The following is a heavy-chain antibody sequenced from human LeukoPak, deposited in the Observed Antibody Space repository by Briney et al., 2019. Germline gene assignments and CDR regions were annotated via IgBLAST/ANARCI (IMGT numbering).Heavy chain of an antibody. D-gene: IGHD6-13*01. Sequence: GRSLRLSCAASGFTFSSYGMHWVRQAPGKGLEWVAVISYDGSNKYYADSVKGRFTISRDNSKNTLYLQMNSLRAEDTAVYYCAKDLEQLGYLDYWGQGTLATVSS. J-gene: IGHJ4*02. CDR2: ISYDGSNK. V-gene: IGHV3-30*18. CDR1: GFTFSSYG. CDR3: AKDLEQLGYLDY.